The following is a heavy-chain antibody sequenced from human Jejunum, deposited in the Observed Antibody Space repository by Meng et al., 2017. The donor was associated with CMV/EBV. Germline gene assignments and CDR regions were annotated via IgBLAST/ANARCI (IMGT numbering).Heavy chain of an antibody. CDR3: VRDGPVEGLSVFDY. V-gene: IGHV7-4-1*02. CDR1: GYTFTNYA. CDR2: INMYTGKP. D-gene: IGHD6-19*01. J-gene: IGHJ4*02. Sequence: QVQLVQSGSAFKKPEASVKVSCKASGYTFTNYAINWVRQAPGQGLAWMGWINMYTGKPTYGQSFTGRFVCSLDTSVSTAYLQISSLEAEYTAVYYCVRDGPVEGLSVFDYWGQGTLVTVSS.